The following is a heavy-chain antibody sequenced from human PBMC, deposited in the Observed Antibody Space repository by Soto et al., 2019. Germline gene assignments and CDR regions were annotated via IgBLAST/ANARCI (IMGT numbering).Heavy chain of an antibody. D-gene: IGHD3-10*01. J-gene: IGHJ4*02. CDR3: ARAIMVRGVTLSFNY. CDR2: IIPILGIA. CDR1: GGTFSSYT. V-gene: IGHV1-69*02. Sequence: SVKVSCKASGGTFSSYTISWVRQAPGQGLEWMGRIIPILGIANYAQKFQGRVTITADKSTSTAYMELSGLRSEDTAVYYCARAIMVRGVTLSFNYWGQGTLVTVSS.